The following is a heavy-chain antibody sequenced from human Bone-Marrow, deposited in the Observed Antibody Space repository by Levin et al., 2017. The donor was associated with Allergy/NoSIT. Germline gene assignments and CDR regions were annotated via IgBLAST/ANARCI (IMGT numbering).Heavy chain of an antibody. D-gene: IGHD5-18*01. V-gene: IGHV4-59*01. J-gene: IGHJ5*02. CDR1: GGSISSYY. CDR2: IYYSGST. CDR3: ARGGYALMGFDP. Sequence: SSETLSLTCTVSGGSISSYYWSWIRQPPGKGLEWIGYIYYSGSTNYNPSLKSRVTISVDTSKNQFSLKLSSVTAADTAVYYCARGGYALMGFDPWGQGTLVTVSS.